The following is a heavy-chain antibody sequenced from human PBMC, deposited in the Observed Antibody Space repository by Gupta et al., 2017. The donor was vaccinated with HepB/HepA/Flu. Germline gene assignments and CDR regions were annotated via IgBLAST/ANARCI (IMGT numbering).Heavy chain of an antibody. CDR3: ATGSSEKQLGYYFDY. J-gene: IGHJ4*02. CDR2: ITSSTSTI. D-gene: IGHD6-13*01. CDR1: GFTFSSYR. Sequence: EVQLVESGGGLVQPGGSLRLSCAASGFTFSSYRMNWVRQAPGKGLEWVSHITSSTSTIYYADSVKGRFTISRDNAKNSLYLQMNSLRDEDTAVYYWATGSSEKQLGYYFDYWGQGTLVTVSS. V-gene: IGHV3-48*02.